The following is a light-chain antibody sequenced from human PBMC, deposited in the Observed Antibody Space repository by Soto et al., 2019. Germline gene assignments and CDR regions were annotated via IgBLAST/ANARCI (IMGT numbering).Light chain of an antibody. CDR1: QDISNS. CDR3: LQHKTFPWT. V-gene: IGKV1-17*03. J-gene: IGKJ1*01. Sequence: DIQMTQSPSAMSASVGDRVTITCRASQDISNSLAWLQQRPGKVPKRLIYPAPSLQSGVPSRFSGSRSGTEFPLTISSLQPEDFATYYRLQHKTFPWTFGQGTKVEIK. CDR2: PAP.